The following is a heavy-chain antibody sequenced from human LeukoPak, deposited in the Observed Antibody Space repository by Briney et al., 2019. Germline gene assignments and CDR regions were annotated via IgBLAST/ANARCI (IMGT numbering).Heavy chain of an antibody. CDR2: TRTSGDNT. CDR1: GFTFSGYA. V-gene: IGHV3-23*01. Sequence: PGGSLRLSCAASGFTFSGYAMTWVRQAPGKGLEWISGTRTSGDNTYYADSVKGRFTMSRDNSKKMLYLQMNSLRAEDTAIYYCARNKGYFYYYGMDVWGQGTTVTVFS. J-gene: IGHJ6*02. CDR3: ARNKGYFYYYGMDV. D-gene: IGHD1/OR15-1a*01.